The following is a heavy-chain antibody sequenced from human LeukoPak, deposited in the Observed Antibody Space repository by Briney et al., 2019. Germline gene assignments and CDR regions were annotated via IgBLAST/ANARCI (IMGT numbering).Heavy chain of an antibody. CDR3: ASAGATYYYDSSGYEGLDY. Sequence: GASVKVSCKASGYTFTSYGISWVRQAPGQGLEWMGWISAYNGNTNYAQKLQGGVTMTTDTSTSTAYMELRSLRSDDTAVYYCASAGATYYYDSSGYEGLDYWGQGTLVTVSS. CDR2: ISAYNGNT. CDR1: GYTFTSYG. V-gene: IGHV1-18*01. J-gene: IGHJ4*02. D-gene: IGHD3-22*01.